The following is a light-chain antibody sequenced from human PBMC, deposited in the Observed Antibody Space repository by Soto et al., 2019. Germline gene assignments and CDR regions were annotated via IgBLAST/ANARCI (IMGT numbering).Light chain of an antibody. Sequence: QSALSQPASVSGSPGHSITISCTGTSSDVGGYNYVSWYQQHPGKAPKLMIYDVSNRPSGVSNRFSGSKSGNTASLTISGLQAEDEADYYCSSHTSSSTSYVCGTGTKVTVL. CDR3: SSHTSSSTSYV. V-gene: IGLV2-14*01. CDR2: DVS. CDR1: SSDVGGYNY. J-gene: IGLJ1*01.